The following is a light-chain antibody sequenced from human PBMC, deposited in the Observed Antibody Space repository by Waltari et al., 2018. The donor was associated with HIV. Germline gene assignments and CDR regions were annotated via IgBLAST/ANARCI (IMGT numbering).Light chain of an antibody. J-gene: IGLJ2*01. CDR3: QSYDRSLSASVV. Sequence: QSVLTQPPSVSGAPGQRVTISCTGGSSNLGADFDGHWYQQIPGTAPKLLIPGNKNRPSGVPDRFSASKSGTSASLAITGLQAEDEADYFCQSYDRSLSASVVFGGGTKLTVL. V-gene: IGLV1-40*01. CDR1: SSNLGADFD. CDR2: GNK.